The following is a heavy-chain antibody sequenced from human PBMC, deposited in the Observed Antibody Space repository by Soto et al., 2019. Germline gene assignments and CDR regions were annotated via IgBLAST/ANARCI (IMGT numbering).Heavy chain of an antibody. CDR2: VYNSGNT. J-gene: IGHJ3*02. CDR1: GGSISNYY. CDR3: ARVHEKGLDAFDI. Sequence: QVQLQESGPGLVKPLETLSLTCTVSGGSISNYYWSWIRQPPGKGLKWIAYVYNSGNTNFNPSLKSRVTISVDTSKNKFSLRLTSVTAADTAVYYCARVHEKGLDAFDIWGQGTLVTVSS. V-gene: IGHV4-59*01.